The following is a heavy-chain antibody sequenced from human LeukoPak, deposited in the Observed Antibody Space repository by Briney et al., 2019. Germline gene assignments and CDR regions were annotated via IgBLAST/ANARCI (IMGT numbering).Heavy chain of an antibody. V-gene: IGHV3-7*01. J-gene: IGHJ3*02. CDR1: GFTFSSYW. CDR2: IKQDGSEK. Sequence: GGSLRLSCAASGFTFSSYWMSWVRQAPGKGLEWVANIKQDGSEKYYVDSVKGRFTISRDNAKNSLYLQMNSLRAEDTAVYYCARYCSSTSCRDDAFDIWGQGTMVTVS. CDR3: ARYCSSTSCRDDAFDI. D-gene: IGHD2-2*01.